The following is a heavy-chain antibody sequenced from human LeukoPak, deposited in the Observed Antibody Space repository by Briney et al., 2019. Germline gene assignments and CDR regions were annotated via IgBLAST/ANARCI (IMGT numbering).Heavy chain of an antibody. CDR1: GFTFSRNW. V-gene: IGHV3-74*01. J-gene: IGHJ3*02. CDR3: VRDNDKYSFDI. Sequence: GGSLRLSCAASGFTFSRNWMHWVRLGSGKGLVWVSRIKYDGSYANYADSVKGRFTISRDNAKNTLYLQMNSLRAEDTAVYFCVRDNDKYSFDIWGQGTMVTVSS. D-gene: IGHD1-1*01. CDR2: IKYDGSYA.